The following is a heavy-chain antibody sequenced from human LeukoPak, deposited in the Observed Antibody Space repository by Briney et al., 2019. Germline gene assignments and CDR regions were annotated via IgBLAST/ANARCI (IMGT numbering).Heavy chain of an antibody. CDR3: ARRPRRHYYDSSGYCYLSPFDY. CDR2: INHSGST. CDR1: GGTFSGYY. D-gene: IGHD3-22*01. Sequence: SETLSLTCAVSGGTFSGYYWSWIRQPPGKGLEWIGEINHSGSTNYKPSLKSRVTISVDTSKNQYSLKLSSVPAADTAGYYCARRPRRHYYDSSGYCYLSPFDYWGQGTLVTVSS. J-gene: IGHJ4*02. V-gene: IGHV4-34*01.